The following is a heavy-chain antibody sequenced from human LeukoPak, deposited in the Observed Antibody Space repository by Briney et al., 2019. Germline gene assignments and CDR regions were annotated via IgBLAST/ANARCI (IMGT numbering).Heavy chain of an antibody. CDR1: GYTFTGYY. Sequence: GASVKVSCKASGYTFTGYYMHWVRQAPAQGLEWMGWINPNSGGTNYAQKFQGRVTMTRDTSISTAYMELSRLRSDDTAVYYCARDEITIFGVAIPYWGQGTLVTVSS. D-gene: IGHD3-3*01. J-gene: IGHJ4*02. CDR3: ARDEITIFGVAIPY. V-gene: IGHV1-2*02. CDR2: INPNSGGT.